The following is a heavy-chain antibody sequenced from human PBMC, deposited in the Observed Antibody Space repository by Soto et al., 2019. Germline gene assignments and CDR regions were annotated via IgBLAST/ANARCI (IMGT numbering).Heavy chain of an antibody. J-gene: IGHJ4*03. V-gene: IGHV1-46*01. Sequence: ASVKVSCKASGYTFTSYYMHWVRQAPGQGLEWMGIINPSGGSTSYAQKFQGRVTMTRDTSTSTVYMELSSLRSEDTAVYYCARDRPPYYDSSGYFDYWGQGTTVTVSS. D-gene: IGHD3-22*01. CDR3: ARDRPPYYDSSGYFDY. CDR1: GYTFTSYY. CDR2: INPSGGST.